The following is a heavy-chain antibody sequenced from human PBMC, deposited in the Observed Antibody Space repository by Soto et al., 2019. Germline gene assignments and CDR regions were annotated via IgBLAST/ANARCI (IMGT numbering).Heavy chain of an antibody. CDR2: INHLTTT. V-gene: IGHV4-34*01. D-gene: IGHD5-18*01. Sequence: LSLTCAVYGGAFISYHWSWIRQTPGKGLEWIGEINHLTTTNYNPSLKSRVIISLDTPKNQFSLKLSSVTAADTAVYYCARGYDTALAPIFWGQGILVTVSS. CDR1: GGAFISYH. CDR3: ARGYDTALAPIF. J-gene: IGHJ4*02.